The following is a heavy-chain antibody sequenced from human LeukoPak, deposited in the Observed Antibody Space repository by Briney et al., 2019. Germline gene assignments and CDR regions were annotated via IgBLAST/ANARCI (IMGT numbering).Heavy chain of an antibody. CDR3: ARGGLFKYFFDY. J-gene: IGHJ4*02. D-gene: IGHD2-15*01. CDR2: ISSSSSYI. V-gene: IGHV3-21*04. CDR1: GFTFSSYS. Sequence: PGGSLRLSCAASGFTFSSYSMNRVRQAPGKGLEWVSSISSSSSYIYYADSVKGRFTISRDNAKNSLYLQMNSLRAEDTAVYYCARGGLFKYFFDYWGQGTPVTVSS.